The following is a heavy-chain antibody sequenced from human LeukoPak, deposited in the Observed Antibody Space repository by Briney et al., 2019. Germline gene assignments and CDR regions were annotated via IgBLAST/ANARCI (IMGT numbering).Heavy chain of an antibody. D-gene: IGHD2/OR15-2a*01. J-gene: IGHJ4*02. Sequence: AGGSLRLSCTASGFPLSNFWMHWVRQVPGKGLVWVSRIISDGTTTSYADSVKGRFTISRDNAKKTLYLQMNSLRADDTAVYYCTREWRNMAFDYWGQGTLVTVSS. V-gene: IGHV3-74*01. CDR1: GFPLSNFW. CDR2: IISDGTTT. CDR3: TREWRNMAFDY.